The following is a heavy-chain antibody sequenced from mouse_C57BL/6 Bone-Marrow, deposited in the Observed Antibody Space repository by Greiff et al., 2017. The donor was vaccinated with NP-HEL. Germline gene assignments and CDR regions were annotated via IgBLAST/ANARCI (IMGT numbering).Heavy chain of an antibody. CDR2: IDPENGDT. J-gene: IGHJ4*01. CDR1: GFNIKDDY. Sequence: VQLQQSGAELVSPGASVKLSCTVSGFNIKDDYMHWVKQRPEQGLEWIGWIDPENGDTEYASKFQGKATITADTSSNTAYLQISSLTSEDTAVYYCTTGGSSPYAMDYWGQGTSVTVSS. D-gene: IGHD1-1*01. V-gene: IGHV14-4*01. CDR3: TTGGSSPYAMDY.